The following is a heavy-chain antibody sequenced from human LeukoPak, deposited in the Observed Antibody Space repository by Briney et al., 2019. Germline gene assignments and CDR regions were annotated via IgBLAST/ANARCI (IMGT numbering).Heavy chain of an antibody. Sequence: ASVKVSCKASGYTFTGYYMHWVRQAPGQGLEWMGWINPNSGGTNYAQKFQGRVTMTRDTSISTAYMELSRLRSDDTAVYYCARDYRRGWVRGDAFDIWGQGTMVTVSS. CDR1: GYTFTGYY. CDR3: ARDYRRGWVRGDAFDI. J-gene: IGHJ3*02. CDR2: INPNSGGT. V-gene: IGHV1-2*02. D-gene: IGHD6-19*01.